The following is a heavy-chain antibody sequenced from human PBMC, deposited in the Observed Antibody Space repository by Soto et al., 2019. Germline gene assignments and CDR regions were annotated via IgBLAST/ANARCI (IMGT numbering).Heavy chain of an antibody. D-gene: IGHD3-10*01. V-gene: IGHV3-7*01. CDR1: GFTFSAFW. CDR2: INGDGSEK. Sequence: EVQVVESGGGLVQPGGSLKLSCAASGFTFSAFWMNWVRQAPGKGLEWVANINGDGSEKYYVDSVKGRFTISRDSAKNTLYLEMNSLRAEDTALYYCAAGFPPDYWGKGTLVTVSS. J-gene: IGHJ4*02. CDR3: AAGFPPDY.